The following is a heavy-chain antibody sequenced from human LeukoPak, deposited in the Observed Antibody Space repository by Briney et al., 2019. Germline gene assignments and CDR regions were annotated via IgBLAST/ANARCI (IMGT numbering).Heavy chain of an antibody. CDR1: GYTFTSYD. Sequence: ASVKVSCKASGYTFTSYDINWVRQATGQRLEWMGWMNPNSGNTGYAQKFQGRVTMTRNTSISTAYMELSSLRSEDTAVYYCARSGLEHPYYDILTGLQLGGYYYYYGMDVWGQGTTVTVSS. CDR2: MNPNSGNT. CDR3: ARSGLEHPYYDILTGLQLGGYYYYYGMDV. D-gene: IGHD3-9*01. V-gene: IGHV1-8*01. J-gene: IGHJ6*02.